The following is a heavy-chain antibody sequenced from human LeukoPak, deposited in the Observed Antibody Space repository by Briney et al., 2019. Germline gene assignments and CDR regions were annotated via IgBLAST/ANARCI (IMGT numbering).Heavy chain of an antibody. V-gene: IGHV1-2*02. CDR3: ARVRRPEYSSSSYYYYMDV. CDR2: INPDSGGT. D-gene: IGHD6-6*01. J-gene: IGHJ6*03. CDR1: GYTFTDYH. Sequence: GASVKVSCKASGYTFTDYHMHWVRQAPGQGLEWMGWINPDSGGTNYAQNFQGRVTMTRDTSTTTAYMELNRLRSDDTAVYYCARVRRPEYSSSSYYYYMDVWGKGTTVTVSS.